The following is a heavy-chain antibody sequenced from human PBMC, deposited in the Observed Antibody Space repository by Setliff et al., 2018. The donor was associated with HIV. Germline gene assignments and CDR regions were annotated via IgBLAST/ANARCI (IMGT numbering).Heavy chain of an antibody. V-gene: IGHV1-8*02. J-gene: IGHJ6*03. CDR1: SEYTFTNFD. CDR2: MHPHSGNT. CDR3: ASYYGSGAHYPYYYYMDV. Sequence: ASVKVSCKASSEYTFTNFDINWVRQAPGQGLEWMGWMHPHSGNTDHTQKFQGRVTMTRNTSISTAYMELSSLRSEDTAVYYCASYYGSGAHYPYYYYMDVWGKGTTVTVSS. D-gene: IGHD3-10*01.